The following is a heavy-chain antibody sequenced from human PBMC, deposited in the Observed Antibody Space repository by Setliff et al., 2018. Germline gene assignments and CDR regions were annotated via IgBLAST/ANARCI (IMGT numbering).Heavy chain of an antibody. CDR1: GASTSTYY. J-gene: IGHJ4*02. Sequence: SETLSLTCSVSGASTSTYYWSWIRQSPGKGLEWVGYIFSGGTTKFNPPLKSRVTMSIDTSKNQFSLNLSSVTAADTAVYFCARCGYNYGPIDCWGQGTLVTVSS. CDR2: IFSGGTT. CDR3: ARCGYNYGPIDC. D-gene: IGHD5-18*01. V-gene: IGHV4-59*01.